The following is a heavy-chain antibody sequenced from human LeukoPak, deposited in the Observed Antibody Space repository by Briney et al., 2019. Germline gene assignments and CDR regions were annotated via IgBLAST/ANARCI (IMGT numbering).Heavy chain of an antibody. J-gene: IGHJ6*02. CDR1: GYTFTSYA. V-gene: IGHV1-3*01. CDR2: INAGNGNT. CDR3: ARDGGSDYYYGMDV. Sequence: ASVKVSCKASGYTFTSYAMHWVRQAPGQRLEWMGWINAGNGNTKCSQKFQGRVTITRDTSASTAYMELSSLRSEDTAVYYCARDGGSDYYYGMDVWGQGTTVTVSS. D-gene: IGHD2-15*01.